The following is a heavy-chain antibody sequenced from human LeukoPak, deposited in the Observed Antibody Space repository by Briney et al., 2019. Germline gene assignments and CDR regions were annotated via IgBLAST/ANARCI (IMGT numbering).Heavy chain of an antibody. CDR2: ISGSGGST. V-gene: IGHV3-23*01. D-gene: IGHD3-10*01. Sequence: GGSLRLSCAASGFTFSSYGMSWVRQAPGKGLEWVSAISGSGGSTYYADSVKGRFTISRDNSKNTLYLQMNSLRAEDTAVYYCAKVPAYYYGSGSYQFDYWGQGTLVTVSS. J-gene: IGHJ4*02. CDR3: AKVPAYYYGSGSYQFDY. CDR1: GFTFSSYG.